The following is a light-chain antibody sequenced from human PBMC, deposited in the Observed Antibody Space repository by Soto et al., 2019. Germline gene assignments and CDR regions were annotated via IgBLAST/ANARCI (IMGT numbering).Light chain of an antibody. Sequence: EIVLTQSPGSLSLSPGERATLSCRASQSVDSSFFSWSQQKPGQAPRLLLYGASNRATGIPDRFSGRWSGTDFTITITVLEPEDFAVYYCQQYVSSVTFGQGTKVEI. CDR2: GAS. CDR1: QSVDSSF. CDR3: QQYVSSVT. V-gene: IGKV3-20*01. J-gene: IGKJ1*01.